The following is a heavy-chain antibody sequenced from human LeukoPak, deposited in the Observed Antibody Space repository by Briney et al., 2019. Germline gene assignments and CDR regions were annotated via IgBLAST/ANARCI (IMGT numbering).Heavy chain of an antibody. D-gene: IGHD1-1*01. CDR2: IYKSGST. CDR1: GASSSTYY. Sequence: PSETLFLTCTVSGASSSTYYSSWVRQPPGKGLEWIGYIYKSGSTKYNPSLKSRVTISVDTSKNQSSLKLSSVTAADTAVYYCATQPDGSTWYNFDFWGQEGLISVSS. J-gene: IGHJ4*03. CDR3: ATQPDGSTWYNFDF. V-gene: IGHV4-59*01.